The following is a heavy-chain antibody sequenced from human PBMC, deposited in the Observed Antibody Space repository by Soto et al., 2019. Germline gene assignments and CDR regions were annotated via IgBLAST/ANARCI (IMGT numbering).Heavy chain of an antibody. J-gene: IGHJ3*02. Sequence: PGGSLRLSCAASGFTFSSYSMNWVRQAPGKGLEWVSYISSSSSTIYYADSVKGRFTISRDNAKNSLYLHMSSLRAEDTGVYYCARDHDSGSYDRTDAFDSWGQVTRVTVSS. V-gene: IGHV3-48*01. D-gene: IGHD1-26*01. CDR2: ISSSSSTI. CDR3: ARDHDSGSYDRTDAFDS. CDR1: GFTFSSYS.